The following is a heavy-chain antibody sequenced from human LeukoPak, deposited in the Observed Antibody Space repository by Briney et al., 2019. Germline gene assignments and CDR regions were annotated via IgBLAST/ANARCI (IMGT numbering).Heavy chain of an antibody. Sequence: GGSLRLSCAASGFTFANFAVHWVRQAPGKGLEWVSSISGSEDSTYYADSVKGRFTISRDNSKNTLYLQMNSLRPEDTAIYYCAKGGGWLYYFDYWGQGTLVTVSS. J-gene: IGHJ4*02. CDR2: ISGSEDST. CDR3: AKGGGWLYYFDY. D-gene: IGHD6-19*01. V-gene: IGHV3-23*01. CDR1: GFTFANFA.